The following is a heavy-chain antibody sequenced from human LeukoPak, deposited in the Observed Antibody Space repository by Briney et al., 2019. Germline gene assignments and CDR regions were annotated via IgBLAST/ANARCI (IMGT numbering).Heavy chain of an antibody. J-gene: IGHJ4*02. CDR1: GFTFSNYA. Sequence: PGGSLRLSCAASGFTFSNYAVHWVRQAPGKGLEWVAVVSADGSKKYYADSVRGRFTISRDNSKDTLYLQMNSLRVEDTAMYYCAKKFAGATLISGDYFDYWGQGTLVTVSS. D-gene: IGHD6-25*01. CDR3: AKKFAGATLISGDYFDY. V-gene: IGHV3-30-3*02. CDR2: VSADGSKK.